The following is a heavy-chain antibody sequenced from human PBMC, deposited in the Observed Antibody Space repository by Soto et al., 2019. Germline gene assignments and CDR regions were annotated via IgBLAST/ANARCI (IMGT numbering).Heavy chain of an antibody. V-gene: IGHV2-5*02. CDR3: AHIMITWGGVSALDAFDM. CDR2: IYWDDDR. J-gene: IGHJ3*02. Sequence: GSGPTLVNPTRTLTLTCSFSGFSLSISRVGVAWIRQPPGKALEWLAIIYWDDDRRYSPSLKTRLAITKDTSKNQVVLTMTNLDPGDTATYYCAHIMITWGGVSALDAFDMWGQGTMVT. CDR1: GFSLSISRVG. D-gene: IGHD3-16*01.